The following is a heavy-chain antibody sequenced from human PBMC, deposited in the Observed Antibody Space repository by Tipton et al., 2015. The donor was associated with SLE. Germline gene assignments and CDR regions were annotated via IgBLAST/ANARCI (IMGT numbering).Heavy chain of an antibody. J-gene: IGHJ6*02. CDR1: GYSFTSYW. CDR3: ARLSYCSGGSCYGMDV. V-gene: IGHV5-51*01. Sequence: VQLVQSGAEVKKPGESLKISCKGSGYSFTSYWIGWVRQMPGKSLEWMGIIYPGDSDTRYSPSFQGQVTISADKSISTAYLQWTSLKASATAMYYCARLSYCSGGSCYGMDVWGQGTTVTGSS. CDR2: IYPGDSDT. D-gene: IGHD2-15*01.